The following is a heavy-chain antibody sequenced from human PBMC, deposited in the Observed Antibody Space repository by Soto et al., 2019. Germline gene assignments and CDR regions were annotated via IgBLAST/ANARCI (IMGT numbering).Heavy chain of an antibody. CDR1: GFTFSSYG. D-gene: IGHD1-26*01. CDR2: ISYDGSNK. Sequence: GGSLRLSCAASGFTFSSYGMHWVRQAPGKGLEWVAVISYDGSNKYYADSVKGRFTISRDNSKNTLYLQMNSLRAEDTAVYYCATIESGSSTYYFDYWGQGTLVTVSS. J-gene: IGHJ4*02. V-gene: IGHV3-30*03. CDR3: ATIESGSSTYYFDY.